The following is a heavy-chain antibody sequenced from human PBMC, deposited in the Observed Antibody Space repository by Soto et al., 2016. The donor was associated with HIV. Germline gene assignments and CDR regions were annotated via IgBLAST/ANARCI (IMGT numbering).Heavy chain of an antibody. Sequence: EVQLAESGGGLVQPGRSLRLSCVASGFTFGNYAIIWVRQAPGKGLEWVGFIRNKGHGGTTEYAASVKGRFTISRDDSKSIAYLHMNNLRTEDTAVYYCSRDSGTYPDLHYWGQGTLVAVSS. CDR2: IRNKGHGGTT. J-gene: IGHJ4*02. CDR1: GFTFGNYA. V-gene: IGHV3-49*04. CDR3: SRDSGTYPDLHY. D-gene: IGHD1-26*01.